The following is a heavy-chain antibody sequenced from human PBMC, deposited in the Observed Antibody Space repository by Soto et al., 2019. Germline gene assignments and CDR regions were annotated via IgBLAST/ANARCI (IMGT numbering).Heavy chain of an antibody. D-gene: IGHD3-3*01. J-gene: IGHJ4*02. CDR1: GFTFSSYL. CDR2: IKQDGSEK. CDR3: ARPGEYDFWSGYYSW. V-gene: IGHV3-7*05. Sequence: EVQLVESGGGLVQPGGSLRLSCAASGFTFSSYLMSWVRQAPGKGLEWVANIKQDGSEKYYVDSVKGRFTISRDNAKNSLYLQMNSLRADDTAVYYCARPGEYDFWSGYYSWWGQGTQVTVSP.